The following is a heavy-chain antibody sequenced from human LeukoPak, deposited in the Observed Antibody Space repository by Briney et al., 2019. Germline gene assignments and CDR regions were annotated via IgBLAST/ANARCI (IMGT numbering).Heavy chain of an antibody. V-gene: IGHV4-34*01. CDR1: GGSFSGYY. J-gene: IGHJ5*02. D-gene: IGHD3-22*01. CDR3: ARHDIYDSSGYYYVSGWFDP. Sequence: SETLSLTCAVYGGSFSGYYWSWIRQPPGKGLEWIGEINHSGSTNYNPSLKSRVTISVDTSKNQFSLNLSSVTAADTAVYYCARHDIYDSSGYYYVSGWFDPWGQGTLVTVSS. CDR2: INHSGST.